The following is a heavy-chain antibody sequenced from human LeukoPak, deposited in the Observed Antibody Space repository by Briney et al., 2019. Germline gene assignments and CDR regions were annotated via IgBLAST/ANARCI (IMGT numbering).Heavy chain of an antibody. CDR3: ARDGRP. Sequence: SGGSLRLSCAASGFTFSTYAMSRVRQAPGKGLEWVSSISSSGSYIYYGDSVKGRFTISRDNAKNSLYLQMNSLRAEDTAVYYCARDGRPWGQGTLVTVSS. CDR1: GFTFSTYA. J-gene: IGHJ5*02. V-gene: IGHV3-21*01. D-gene: IGHD3/OR15-3a*01. CDR2: ISSSGSYI.